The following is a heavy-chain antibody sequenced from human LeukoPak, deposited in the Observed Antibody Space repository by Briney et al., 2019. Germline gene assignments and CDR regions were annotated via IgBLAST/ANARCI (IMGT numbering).Heavy chain of an antibody. Sequence: SQTLSLTCTVSGDSISNGGYYWSWIRQRPGEGLEWIGHIYYSGSTYYNPSLKSRVIISGDTSKNHFSLKLTSVTAADTAVYYCSRGSAVDALHIWGQGTMVTVSS. CDR3: SRGSAVDALHI. CDR2: IYYSGST. V-gene: IGHV4-31*03. J-gene: IGHJ3*02. D-gene: IGHD6-13*01. CDR1: GDSISNGGYY.